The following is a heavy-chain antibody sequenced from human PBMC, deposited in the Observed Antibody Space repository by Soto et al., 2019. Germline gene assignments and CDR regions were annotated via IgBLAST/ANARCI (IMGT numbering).Heavy chain of an antibody. D-gene: IGHD6-13*01. J-gene: IGHJ6*02. CDR1: VFTFTNYG. Sequence: GGSLRLSCAASVFTFTNYGMHWVRQAPGKGLEWVAVISYDGSNIYYADSVKGRFTISRDNSKNTLYLQMNSLRAEDTAVYYWAKDSFEQQVANKVYYYYSGVDVWGQGTTVTVSS. V-gene: IGHV3-30*18. CDR2: ISYDGSNI. CDR3: AKDSFEQQVANKVYYYYSGVDV.